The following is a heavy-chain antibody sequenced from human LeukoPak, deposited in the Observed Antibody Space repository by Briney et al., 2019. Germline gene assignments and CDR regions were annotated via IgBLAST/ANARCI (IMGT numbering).Heavy chain of an antibody. D-gene: IGHD2-21*02. J-gene: IGHJ5*02. Sequence: ASVKVSCKASGYTFTGYYMHWVRQAPGQGLEWMGQINPNSGGTNYAQKFQGRVTMTRDTSISTAYMELSRLRSDDTAVYYCALIAYCGGDCSNWFDPWGQGTLVTVSS. CDR3: ALIAYCGGDCSNWFDP. CDR1: GYTFTGYY. CDR2: INPNSGGT. V-gene: IGHV1-2*06.